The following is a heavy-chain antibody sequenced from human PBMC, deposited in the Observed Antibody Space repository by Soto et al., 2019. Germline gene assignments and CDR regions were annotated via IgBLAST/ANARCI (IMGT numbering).Heavy chain of an antibody. D-gene: IGHD5-12*01. CDR2: INAGNGNT. CDR3: ARVSGYYLPDY. V-gene: IGHV1-3*05. J-gene: IGHJ4*02. Sequence: QVQLVQSGAEEKKPGASVKVSCKASGHTFTNYAMHWVRQAPGQRLEWMGWINAGNGNTKYSQKFQGRVTITRDTSASTAYMELSSLRSEDTAVYYCARVSGYYLPDYWGQGTLVTVSS. CDR1: GHTFTNYA.